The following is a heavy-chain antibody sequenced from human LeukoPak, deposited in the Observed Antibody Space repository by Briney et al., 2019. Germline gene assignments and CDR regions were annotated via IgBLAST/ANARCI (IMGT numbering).Heavy chain of an antibody. V-gene: IGHV1-8*02. CDR1: GGTFSSYA. CDR2: MSPNSGDT. CDR3: ARGPPNWGYDY. J-gene: IGHJ4*02. Sequence: ASVKVSCEASGGTFSSYAINWVRQATGQRPEWMGWMSPNSGDTGYAQKFQDRVTMTRNTSISTAYMELSSLRSDDTAVYYCARGPPNWGYDYWGPGTLVTVSS. D-gene: IGHD7-27*01.